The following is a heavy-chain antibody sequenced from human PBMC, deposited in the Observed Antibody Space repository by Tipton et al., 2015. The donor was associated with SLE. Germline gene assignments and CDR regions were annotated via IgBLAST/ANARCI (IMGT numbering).Heavy chain of an antibody. CDR1: GGSISSSNW. J-gene: IGHJ4*02. D-gene: IGHD6-19*01. Sequence: TLSLTCAVSGGSISSSNWWSWVRQPPGKGLEWIGEIYHSGSTYYNPSLKSRVTISVDTSKNQFSLKLSSVTAADTAVYYCARGGNIAVAGTDYWGQGTLVTVSS. V-gene: IGHV4-4*02. CDR3: ARGGNIAVAGTDY. CDR2: IYHSGST.